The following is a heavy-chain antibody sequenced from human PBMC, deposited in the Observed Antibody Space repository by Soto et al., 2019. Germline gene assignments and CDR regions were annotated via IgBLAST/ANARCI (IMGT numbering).Heavy chain of an antibody. CDR1: GFTFNNYW. V-gene: IGHV3-74*01. CDR3: ARVKSGSYDWSDP. D-gene: IGHD3-10*01. Sequence: DVQLVESGGGLVQPGGSLRLSCAASGFTFNNYWMHWVRQAPGKGLMWVSRINTDGTRTTYADSVKGRFAISRDNATNTVYLQMNSLRADDTAVYFCARVKSGSYDWSDPWGQGTLVTVSS. CDR2: INTDGTRT. J-gene: IGHJ5*02.